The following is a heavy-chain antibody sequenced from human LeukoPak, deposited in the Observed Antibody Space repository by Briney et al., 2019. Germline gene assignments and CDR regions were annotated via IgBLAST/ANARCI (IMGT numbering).Heavy chain of an antibody. V-gene: IGHV3-7*03. D-gene: IGHD3-3*01. J-gene: IGHJ4*02. CDR1: GFTFNTYW. Sequence: GGSLRLSCAASGFTFNTYWMSWVRKAPGKGLEWVANIHQDGSEKYYVDSVKGRFTISRDNAKNSLYLQMNSLRAEDTAVYYCARTYYDFWSGSRNIYYFDYWGQRTLVTVSS. CDR3: ARTYYDFWSGSRNIYYFDY. CDR2: IHQDGSEK.